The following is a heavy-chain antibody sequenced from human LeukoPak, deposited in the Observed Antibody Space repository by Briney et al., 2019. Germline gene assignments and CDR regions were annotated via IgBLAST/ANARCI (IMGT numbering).Heavy chain of an antibody. CDR3: ARVKQQLVRLLGRDTTYYYYYYMDV. CDR1: GFTFSSYW. V-gene: IGHV3-7*01. Sequence: GGSLRLSCAASGFTFSSYWMIWVRQAPGKGLEWVANIKQDGSEKHYVDSVKGRFTTSRDNAKNSLFLQMNSLRVEDTAVYYCARVKQQLVRLLGRDTTYYYYYYMDVWGKGTTVTVSS. J-gene: IGHJ6*03. D-gene: IGHD6-13*01. CDR2: IKQDGSEK.